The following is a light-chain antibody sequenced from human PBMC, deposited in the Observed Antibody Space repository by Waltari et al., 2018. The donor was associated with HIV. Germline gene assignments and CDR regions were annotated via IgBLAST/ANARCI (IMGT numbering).Light chain of an antibody. CDR3: QYSRT. Sequence: EIVLTQSPGTLSLSPGERASLSCRANESVSSSYLAWYQQKPGQSPRLLISGASSRATGIPDRFIGTGSGTDFTLIISRLEREDFAVYYCQYSRTFGQGTKVEI. CDR1: ESVSSSY. CDR2: GAS. J-gene: IGKJ1*01. V-gene: IGKV3-20*01.